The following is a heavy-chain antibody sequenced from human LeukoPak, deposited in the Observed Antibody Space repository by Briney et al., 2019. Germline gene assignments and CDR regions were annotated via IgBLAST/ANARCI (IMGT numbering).Heavy chain of an antibody. CDR2: INHSGST. CDR1: GGSFSGYY. J-gene: IGHJ4*02. D-gene: IGHD5-18*01. CDR3: ARGQGYSYGYYFDY. Sequence: PSETLSLTCAVYGGSFSGYYWSWIRQPPGKGLEWIGEINHSGSTNYNPSLKSRVTISVDTSKNQFSLKLSSVTAADTAVYYCARGQGYSYGYYFDYWSQGTLVTVSS. V-gene: IGHV4-34*01.